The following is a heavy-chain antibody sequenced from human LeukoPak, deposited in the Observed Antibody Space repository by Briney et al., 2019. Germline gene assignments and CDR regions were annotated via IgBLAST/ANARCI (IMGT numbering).Heavy chain of an antibody. CDR2: IIPIFGTA. V-gene: IGHV1-69*05. CDR1: GGTFSSYA. J-gene: IGHJ4*02. Sequence: ASVKVSCKASGGTFSSYAISWVRQAPGQGLEWMGGIIPIFGTANYAQKFQGRVTITTDESTSTAYMELSSLRSEDTAVYYCASVVPSPEAFFDYWGQGTLVTVSS. D-gene: IGHD2-21*01. CDR3: ASVVPSPEAFFDY.